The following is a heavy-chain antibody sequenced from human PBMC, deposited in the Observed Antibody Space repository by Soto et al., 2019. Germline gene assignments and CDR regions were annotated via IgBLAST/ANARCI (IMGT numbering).Heavy chain of an antibody. J-gene: IGHJ4*02. CDR3: ARTWTGGYSFLYFDY. D-gene: IGHD5-18*01. V-gene: IGHV4-61*01. CDR1: GGSVSSGSYY. CDR2: IYYSVGT. Sequence: QVQLQESGPGLVKPSEALSLTCTVSGGSVSSGSYYWSWIRQPPGKGLEWIGYIYYSVGTNYNPSLKSRVTISVDTSKNQCSPKLSSVTAADTAVYYCARTWTGGYSFLYFDYWGQGTLVTVSS.